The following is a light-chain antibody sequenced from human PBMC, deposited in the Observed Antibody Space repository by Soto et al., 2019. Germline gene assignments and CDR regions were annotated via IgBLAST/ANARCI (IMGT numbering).Light chain of an antibody. J-gene: IGKJ4*01. CDR2: GTS. Sequence: ENVLTDARCTLSLSTGERASLSCRASQSVGSSYLAWYQQKPGQAPRLLIYGTSSRATGIPDRFSGSGSGTDFTLTISRLEPEDFAVYYCPQYRSSPLTFGGGTKVDI. CDR3: PQYRSSPLT. V-gene: IGKV3-20*01. CDR1: QSVGSSY.